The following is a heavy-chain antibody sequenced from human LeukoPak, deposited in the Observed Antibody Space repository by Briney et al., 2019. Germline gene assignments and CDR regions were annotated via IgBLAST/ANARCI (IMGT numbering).Heavy chain of an antibody. CDR2: ISTYHGNT. J-gene: IGHJ2*01. V-gene: IGHV1-18*01. CDR3: ARDNAAMGYWYFDL. Sequence: ASVKVSCKASGYTFTTYDIGWVRQAPGQGLEWMGWISTYHGNTNYAQKFQGRVTLTTETPTSIASLELRSLRSDDTAVYYCARDNAAMGYWYFDLWGRGTLVTVSS. CDR1: GYTFTTYD. D-gene: IGHD5-18*01.